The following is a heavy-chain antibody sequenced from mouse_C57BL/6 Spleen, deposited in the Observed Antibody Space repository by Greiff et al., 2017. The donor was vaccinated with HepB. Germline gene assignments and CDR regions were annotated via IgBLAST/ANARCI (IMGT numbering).Heavy chain of an antibody. V-gene: IGHV3-6*01. J-gene: IGHJ1*03. CDR1: GYSITSGYY. CDR2: ISYDGSN. CDR3: ARETETNYYYGRYFDV. Sequence: EVHLVESGPGLVKPSQSLSLTCSVTGYSITSGYYWNWIRQFPGNKLEWMGYISYDGSNNYNPSLKNRISITRDTSKNQFFLKLNSVTTEDTATYYCARETETNYYYGRYFDVWGTGTTVTVSS. D-gene: IGHD1-1*01.